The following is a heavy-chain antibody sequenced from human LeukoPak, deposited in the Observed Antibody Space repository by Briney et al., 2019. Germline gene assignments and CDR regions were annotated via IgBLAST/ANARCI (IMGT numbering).Heavy chain of an antibody. Sequence: PGGSLRLSCAASGFTFSSYSKNWVRQAPGKGLEWVGSIRSSRSYMYYADSVKGRFTIYRDNAENSLYLQMNSLRAEDTAVYYCARVGYCSSTSCYTAGSPAFDYWGQGTLVTVSS. D-gene: IGHD2-2*02. CDR3: ARVGYCSSTSCYTAGSPAFDY. V-gene: IGHV3-21*01. CDR2: IRSSRSYM. CDR1: GFTFSSYS. J-gene: IGHJ4*02.